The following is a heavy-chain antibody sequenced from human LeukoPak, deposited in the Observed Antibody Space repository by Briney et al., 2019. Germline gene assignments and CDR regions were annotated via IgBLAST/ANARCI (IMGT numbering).Heavy chain of an antibody. CDR2: ISSSSSNI. CDR3: VRAVEYYYDSSGYAVDY. V-gene: IGHV3-21*01. J-gene: IGHJ4*02. Sequence: PGGSLRLSCAASGFTFARYSMNWVRQAPGKGLEWVSSISSSSSNICYADSVTGRFTISRDNAKNSLYLQMNSLRAEDTAVYYCVRAVEYYYDSSGYAVDYWGQGTLVTVSS. CDR1: GFTFARYS. D-gene: IGHD3-22*01.